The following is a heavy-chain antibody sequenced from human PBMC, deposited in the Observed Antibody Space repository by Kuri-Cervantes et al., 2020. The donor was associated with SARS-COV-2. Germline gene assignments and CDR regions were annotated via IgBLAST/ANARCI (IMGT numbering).Heavy chain of an antibody. CDR3: ARESTCTFDI. Sequence: SETLSLTCGVSGASFGNYHWSWVRQPPGKGLEWIGDIIYSGSTNYSPSLKSRVTISVDTSKNQFSLNLASVTAADTAVYYCARESTCTFDIWGQGTLVTVS. J-gene: IGHJ3*02. CDR1: GASFGNYH. CDR2: IIYSGST. V-gene: IGHV4-34*12.